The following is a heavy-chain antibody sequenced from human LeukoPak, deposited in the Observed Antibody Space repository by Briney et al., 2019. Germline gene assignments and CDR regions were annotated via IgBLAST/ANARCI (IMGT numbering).Heavy chain of an antibody. CDR1: EFTFSSNY. V-gene: IGHV3-53*04. Sequence: PGGSLRLSCAASEFTFSSNYMSWVRRAPGKGLEWVSLIYSAGSTYYADSVKGRFTISRHNSRNTLYLQMNSLRAEDTAVYYCARHIGFDAFDIWGQGTMVTVSS. J-gene: IGHJ3*02. CDR3: ARHIGFDAFDI. CDR2: IYSAGST.